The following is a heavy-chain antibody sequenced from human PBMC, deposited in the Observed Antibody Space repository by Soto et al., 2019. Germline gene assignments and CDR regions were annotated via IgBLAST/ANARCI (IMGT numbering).Heavy chain of an antibody. Sequence: SSETLSLTCAVSGGSISGYYWSWIRQPPGKGLEWVAFIHYTGRTSYNPSLKSRVTISVDTSKNQFSLKLSSVTAADTAVYYCARDYIVVVPAAASSYNWFDPWGQVTLMTVS. V-gene: IGHV4-59*01. D-gene: IGHD2-2*01. CDR1: GGSISGYY. CDR2: IHYTGRT. CDR3: ARDYIVVVPAAASSYNWFDP. J-gene: IGHJ5*02.